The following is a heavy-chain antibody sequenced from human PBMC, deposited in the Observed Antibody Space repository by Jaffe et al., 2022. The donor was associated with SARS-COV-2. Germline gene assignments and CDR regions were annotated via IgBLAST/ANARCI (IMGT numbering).Heavy chain of an antibody. Sequence: QVQLQESGPGLVKPSETLSLTCTVSGGSVSSGSYYWSWIRQPPGKGLEWIGYIYYSGSTNYNPSLKSRVTISVDTSKNQFSLKLSSVTAADTAVYYCARGIAAAGYYYYYYYMDVWGKGTTVTVSS. CDR1: GGSVSSGSYY. D-gene: IGHD6-13*01. J-gene: IGHJ6*03. V-gene: IGHV4-61*01. CDR2: IYYSGST. CDR3: ARGIAAAGYYYYYYYMDV.